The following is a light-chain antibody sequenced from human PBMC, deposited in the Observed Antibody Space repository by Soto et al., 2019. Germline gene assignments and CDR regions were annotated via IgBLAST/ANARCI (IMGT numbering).Light chain of an antibody. CDR3: QQLNYWPRIT. J-gene: IGKJ5*01. Sequence: DIVMTQSPATLSVSPGDRATLPCRASQSVGTNLAWYQQRPGQAPRLLVYGASTRASGIPSRFSGSGSGTDFTLTISSLQSEDFAVYYCQQLNYWPRITFGQGTRLEIK. CDR2: GAS. CDR1: QSVGTN. V-gene: IGKV3-15*01.